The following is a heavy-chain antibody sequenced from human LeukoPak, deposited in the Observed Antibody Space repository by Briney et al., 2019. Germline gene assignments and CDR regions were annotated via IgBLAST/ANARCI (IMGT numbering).Heavy chain of an antibody. CDR1: GYTFTGYY. CDR2: ISAYNGNT. J-gene: IGHJ4*02. V-gene: IGHV1-18*04. D-gene: IGHD6-19*01. CDR3: ARSPPGAVAGTGRYFDY. Sequence: GASVKVSCKASGYTFTGYYMHWVRQAPGQGLEWMGWISAYNGNTNYAQKLQGRVTMTTDTSTSTAYMELRSLRSDDTAVYYCARSPPGAVAGTGRYFDYWGQGTLVTVSS.